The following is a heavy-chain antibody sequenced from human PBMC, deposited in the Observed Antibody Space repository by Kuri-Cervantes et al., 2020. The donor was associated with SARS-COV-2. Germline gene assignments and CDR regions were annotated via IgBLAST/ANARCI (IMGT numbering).Heavy chain of an antibody. D-gene: IGHD3-16*01. CDR1: GGSISSGGYS. CDR2: ISGSGGST. CDR3: AKGGAADNHYYYYYGMDV. V-gene: IGHV3-23*01. J-gene: IGHJ6*02. Sequence: ETLSLTCAVSGGSISSGGYSWSWVRQAPGKGLEWVSAISGSGGSTYYADSVKGRFTISRDNSKNTLYLQMNSLRAEDTAVYYCAKGGAADNHYYYYYGMDVWGQGTTVTVSS.